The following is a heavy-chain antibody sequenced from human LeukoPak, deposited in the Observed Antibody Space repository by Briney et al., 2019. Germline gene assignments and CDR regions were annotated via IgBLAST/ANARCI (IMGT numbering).Heavy chain of an antibody. V-gene: IGHV1-8*01. CDR3: ARRYSGVMEGHFDY. CDR1: GYTFSTSD. CDR2: MNPYSGNA. Sequence: AASVKVSCKDSGYTFSTSDINWVRQATGQGLEWMGWMNPYSGNAGYAQKFQGRVTMTRDTSISAAYMELSSLRSEDTAVYYCARRYSGVMEGHFDYWGQGTLVTVSS. D-gene: IGHD5-12*01. J-gene: IGHJ4*02.